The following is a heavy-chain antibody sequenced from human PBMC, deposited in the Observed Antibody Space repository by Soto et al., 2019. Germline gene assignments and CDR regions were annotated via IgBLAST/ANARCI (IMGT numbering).Heavy chain of an antibody. CDR2: ISWSGGNL. CDR1: GFTFDDYA. D-gene: IGHD6-19*01. J-gene: IGHJ6*03. Sequence: EVQLVESGGGLVQPGRSLRLSCAASGFTFDDYAMHWVRQAPGKGLEWVSGISWSGGNLGYGDSVKGRFIISRDNAENSLYLQMNSLRAEDTALYYCAQGPPYNSGWYGIYYYYYMDVWGKGTTVTVSS. V-gene: IGHV3-9*01. CDR3: AQGPPYNSGWYGIYYYYYMDV.